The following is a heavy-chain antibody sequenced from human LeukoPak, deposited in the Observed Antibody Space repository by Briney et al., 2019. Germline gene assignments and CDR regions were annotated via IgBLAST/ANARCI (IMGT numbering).Heavy chain of an antibody. D-gene: IGHD5-18*01. CDR3: ARWEGYSCGCLDY. J-gene: IGHJ4*02. CDR2: ISSSGSTI. CDR1: GFTFSSYE. Sequence: GGSLRLSCAASGFTFSSYEMNWVRQAPGKGLEWVSYISSSGSTIYYADSVKGRFTISRDNAKNSLYLQMNSLRAEDTAVYYCARWEGYSCGCLDYWGQGTLVTVSS. V-gene: IGHV3-48*03.